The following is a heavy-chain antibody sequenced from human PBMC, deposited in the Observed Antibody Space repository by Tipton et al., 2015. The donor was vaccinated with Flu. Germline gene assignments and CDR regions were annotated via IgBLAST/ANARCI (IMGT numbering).Heavy chain of an antibody. J-gene: IGHJ5*02. CDR1: GFTFSSYG. Sequence: SLRLSCAASGFTFSSYGMHWVRQAPGKGLEWVAVIWYDGSNKYYADSVKGRFTISRDNSKNTLYLQMNSLRAEDTAVYYCARESRVSGYGGFDPWGQGTLVTVSS. CDR3: ARESRVSGYGGFDP. V-gene: IGHV3-33*08. D-gene: IGHD4/OR15-4a*01. CDR2: IWYDGSNK.